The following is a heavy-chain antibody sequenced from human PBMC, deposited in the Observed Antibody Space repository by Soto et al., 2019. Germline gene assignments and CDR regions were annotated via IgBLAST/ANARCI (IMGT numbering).Heavy chain of an antibody. V-gene: IGHV4-31*03. Sequence: SETLSLTCTVSGGSISSGGYYWSWIRQHPGKGLEWIGYIYYSGSTYYNPSLKSRVTISVDTSKNQFSLKLSSVTAADTAVYYCAREGIGYQAYGFDYWGQGTLVTVSS. D-gene: IGHD3-16*02. CDR2: IYYSGST. CDR1: GGSISSGGYY. J-gene: IGHJ4*02. CDR3: AREGIGYQAYGFDY.